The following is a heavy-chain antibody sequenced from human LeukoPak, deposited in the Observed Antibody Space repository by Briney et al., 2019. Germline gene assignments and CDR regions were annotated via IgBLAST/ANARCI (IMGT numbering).Heavy chain of an antibody. V-gene: IGHV1-2*02. CDR3: ARPRGYSGYDLDY. CDR1: GYTFTGYY. J-gene: IGHJ4*02. D-gene: IGHD5-12*01. CDR2: INPDSGDT. Sequence: ASVKVSCKASGYTFTGYYMHWVRQAPGQGLEWMGWINPDSGDTNYTQKLQDRVSMTRDTSISTAYMELSRLRSDDTAVYYCARPRGYSGYDLDYWGQGTLVTVSS.